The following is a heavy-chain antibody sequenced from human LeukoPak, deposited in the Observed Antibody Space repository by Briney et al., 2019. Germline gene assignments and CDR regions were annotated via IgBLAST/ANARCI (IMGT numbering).Heavy chain of an antibody. J-gene: IGHJ4*02. D-gene: IGHD3-10*01. V-gene: IGHV3-7*03. Sequence: GGSLRLSCAASGFTFSSYWMSWVRQAPGKGLEWVANIKQDGSEKYYVDSVKGRFTISRDNAKNSLYLQMNSLRAEDTAVYYCAKEDYYGSGRGFDYWGQGTLVTVSS. CDR1: GFTFSSYW. CDR2: IKQDGSEK. CDR3: AKEDYYGSGRGFDY.